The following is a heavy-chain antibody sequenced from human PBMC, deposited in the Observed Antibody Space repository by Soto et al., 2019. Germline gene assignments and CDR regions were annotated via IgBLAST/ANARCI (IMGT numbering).Heavy chain of an antibody. D-gene: IGHD7-27*01. J-gene: IGHJ4*02. Sequence: GGSLRLSCAASGFTFSNAWMSWVRQAPGKGLEWVGRIKSKTDGGTTDYAAPVKGRFTISRDDSKNTPYLPTNSLKTEDTAVYYCTAELGPPMPYYWGQGTLVTVSS. CDR3: TAELGPPMPYY. V-gene: IGHV3-15*01. CDR1: GFTFSNAW. CDR2: IKSKTDGGTT.